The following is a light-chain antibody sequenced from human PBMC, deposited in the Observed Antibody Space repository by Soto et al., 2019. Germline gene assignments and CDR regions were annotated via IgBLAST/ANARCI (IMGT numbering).Light chain of an antibody. Sequence: QAVVTQAPSLTVSPGGTVTLTCGASTGAVTSANYPYWFQQKPGQAPRTLIYDTSNKYSWTPARFSGSLLGGKAALTLSGAQPEDEAEYYCLLYSSGARPHVFGSGTKLTVL. CDR1: TGAVTSANY. V-gene: IGLV7-46*01. CDR3: LLYSSGARPHV. J-gene: IGLJ2*01. CDR2: DTS.